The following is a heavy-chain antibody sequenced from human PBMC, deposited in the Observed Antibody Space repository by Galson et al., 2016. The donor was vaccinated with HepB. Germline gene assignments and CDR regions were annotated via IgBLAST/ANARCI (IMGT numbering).Heavy chain of an antibody. CDR3: ARDRSYSSGWRTPNSDYGTDV. Sequence: ETLSLTCTVSGGSISSYYWSWIRQPPGKGLEWIGYIYYSGSTNYNPSLKSRVTISVDTSKNQFSLKLSSVTAADTAVYYCARDRSYSSGWRTPNSDYGTDVWGQGTTVTVSS. CDR1: GGSISSYY. D-gene: IGHD6-19*01. V-gene: IGHV4-59*01. J-gene: IGHJ6*02. CDR2: IYYSGST.